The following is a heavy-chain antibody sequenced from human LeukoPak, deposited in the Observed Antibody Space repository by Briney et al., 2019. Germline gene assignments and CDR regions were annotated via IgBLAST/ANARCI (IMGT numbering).Heavy chain of an antibody. J-gene: IGHJ4*02. CDR3: ARDPRAASNFDY. D-gene: IGHD6-13*01. Sequence: GSLRLSCAASGFTFSSYWMSWVRQAPGKGLEGVANIKQDGSEKYYVDSVKGRFTISRDNAKNSLYLQMNSLRAEDTAVYYCARDPRAASNFDYWGQGTLVTVSS. CDR2: IKQDGSEK. CDR1: GFTFSSYW. V-gene: IGHV3-7*03.